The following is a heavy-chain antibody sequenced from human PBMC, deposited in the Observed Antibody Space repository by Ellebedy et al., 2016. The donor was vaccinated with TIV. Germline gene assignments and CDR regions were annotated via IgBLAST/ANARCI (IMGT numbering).Heavy chain of an antibody. CDR3: ARVGSSGWKGKWFDP. CDR2: ISSSGSTI. J-gene: IGHJ5*02. D-gene: IGHD6-19*01. CDR1: GIILTGYE. V-gene: IGHV3-48*03. Sequence: GESLKISCAASGIILTGYEMNWVRQAPGKGLEWVSYISSSGSTIQYADSVKGRFTISRDNARNLLYPQMSSLRAEDTAVYYCARVGSSGWKGKWFDPWGQGTLVTVSS.